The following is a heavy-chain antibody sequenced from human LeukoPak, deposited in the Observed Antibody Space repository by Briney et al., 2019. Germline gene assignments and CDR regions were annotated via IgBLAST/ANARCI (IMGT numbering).Heavy chain of an antibody. J-gene: IGHJ6*03. Sequence: SETLSLACDVYGGSFSGGSFSGYYWSWIRQPPGKGLEWIGEINHRGSTNYNPSLKSRVTMSVDTSKNQFSLKLSSVTAADTAVYYCARDRYYYDSSGYKYMDVWGKGTTVTVSS. V-gene: IGHV4-34*01. D-gene: IGHD3-22*01. CDR2: INHRGST. CDR3: ARDRYYYDSSGYKYMDV. CDR1: GGSFSGGSFSGYY.